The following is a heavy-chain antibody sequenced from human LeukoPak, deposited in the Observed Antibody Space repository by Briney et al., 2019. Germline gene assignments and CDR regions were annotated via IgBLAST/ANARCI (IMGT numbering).Heavy chain of an antibody. J-gene: IGHJ3*02. CDR1: GGSISSSSYY. CDR2: IYYSGST. CDR3: ARAVAGDDAFDI. D-gene: IGHD6-19*01. Sequence: PSETLSLTCAVSGGSISSSSYYWGWIRQPPGKGLEWIGSIYYSGSTYYNPSLKSRVTISVDTSKNQFSLKLSSVTAADMAVYYCARAVAGDDAFDIWGQGTMVTVSS. V-gene: IGHV4-39*07.